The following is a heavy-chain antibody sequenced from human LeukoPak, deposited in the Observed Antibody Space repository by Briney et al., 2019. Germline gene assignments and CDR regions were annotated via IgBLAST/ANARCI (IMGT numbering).Heavy chain of an antibody. CDR2: NYSGRST. V-gene: IGHV3-53*01. D-gene: IGHD3-22*01. Sequence: PGGALRLSFAAPGFTLSSDGMHWGRQAPGKGLEWVPLNYSGRSTYYADSGKGRFTISRDNSKNTLYLQMNSLRAEDTAVYYCARGRDYYDSSGLDYWGQGTLVTVSS. CDR3: ARGRDYYDSSGLDY. CDR1: GFTLSSDG. J-gene: IGHJ4*02.